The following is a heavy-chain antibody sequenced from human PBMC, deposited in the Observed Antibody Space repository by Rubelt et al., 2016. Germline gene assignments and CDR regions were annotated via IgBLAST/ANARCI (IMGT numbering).Heavy chain of an antibody. CDR1: GGSITSNNYH. D-gene: IGHD2-8*01. J-gene: IGHJ5*02. V-gene: IGHV4-39*01. CDR3: ARYDGVMGQNDP. CDR2: IDYSGAT. Sequence: QLQLQESGPGLVKPSETLSLTCSVSGGSITSNNYHWGWIRQPPGKGLEWIGTIDYSGATYYNPSLKSRVTIFVDTSKNQFSLRRGSVTAPDAAVYYCARYDGVMGQNDPWGQGTLVTVSS.